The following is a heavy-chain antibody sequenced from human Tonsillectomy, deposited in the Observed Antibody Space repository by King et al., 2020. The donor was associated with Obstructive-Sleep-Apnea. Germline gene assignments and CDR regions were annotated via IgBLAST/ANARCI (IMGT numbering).Heavy chain of an antibody. J-gene: IGHJ3*02. CDR3: ARRGTPGAFDI. Sequence: QLQLQESGPGLVKPSDTLSLTCAISGYSISSSNWWGWIRQPPGKGLEWIGYIHYSGTTYYNSSLKSRVTMSVDTSKNQFSLRLSSVTSVDTAVYYCARRGTPGAFDIWGQGAMVTVSS. V-gene: IGHV4-28*01. D-gene: IGHD3-16*01. CDR2: IHYSGTT. CDR1: GYSISSSNW.